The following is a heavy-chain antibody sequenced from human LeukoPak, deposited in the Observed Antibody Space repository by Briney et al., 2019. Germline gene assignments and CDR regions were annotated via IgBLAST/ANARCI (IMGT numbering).Heavy chain of an antibody. CDR3: PHTRREGFDTDNWFDP. Sequence: SGPTLLYPTPTLTLTCTFSGFSRRTSGVGVGWIRQPPGKALEGLSLIYCDDHKRYSPSLNITLTITKDTSKNQLVLTMTNMDPVDTATYYCPHTRREGFDTDNWFDPWRQGTLVTVSS. CDR2: IYCDDHK. J-gene: IGHJ5*02. V-gene: IGHV2-5*02. CDR1: GFSRRTSGVG. D-gene: IGHD3-9*01.